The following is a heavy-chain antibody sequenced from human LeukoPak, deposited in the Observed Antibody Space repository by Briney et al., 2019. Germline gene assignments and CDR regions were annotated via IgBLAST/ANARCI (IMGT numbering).Heavy chain of an antibody. V-gene: IGHV1-18*01. J-gene: IGHJ4*02. D-gene: IGHD6-13*01. CDR1: GYTFTSYG. Sequence: ASVKVSYKASGYTFTSYGISWVRQAPGQGLEWMGWISAYNGNTNYAQKLQGRVTMTTDTSTSTAYMELRSLRSDDTAVYYCARDVKSQQLVPNDYWGQGTLVTVSS. CDR2: ISAYNGNT. CDR3: ARDVKSQQLVPNDY.